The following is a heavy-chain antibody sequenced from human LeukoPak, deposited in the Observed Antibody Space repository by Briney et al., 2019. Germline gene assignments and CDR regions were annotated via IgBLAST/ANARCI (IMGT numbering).Heavy chain of an antibody. D-gene: IGHD2-2*01. Sequence: GGSLRLSCAASGFTFNNYWVTWVRQAPGKGLEWVANIKQDGSQKYYVDSVKGRFTISRDNAKNSLYLQMNSLRAEDTAVYYCAREDYCSSTSCYLPYWGQGTLVTVSS. J-gene: IGHJ4*02. V-gene: IGHV3-7*01. CDR1: GFTFNNYW. CDR2: IKQDGSQK. CDR3: AREDYCSSTSCYLPY.